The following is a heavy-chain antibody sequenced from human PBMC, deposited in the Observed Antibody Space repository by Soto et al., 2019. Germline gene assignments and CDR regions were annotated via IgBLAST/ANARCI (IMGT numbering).Heavy chain of an antibody. Sequence: SVKVSCKASGVTFSSYTISWVRQAPGQGLEWMGRIIPILGIANYAQKFQGRVTITADKSTSTAYMELSSLRSEDTAVYYCARDNVDIVATTGALGYWGQGTLVTVSS. V-gene: IGHV1-69*04. D-gene: IGHD5-12*01. J-gene: IGHJ4*02. CDR2: IIPILGIA. CDR3: ARDNVDIVATTGALGY. CDR1: GVTFSSYT.